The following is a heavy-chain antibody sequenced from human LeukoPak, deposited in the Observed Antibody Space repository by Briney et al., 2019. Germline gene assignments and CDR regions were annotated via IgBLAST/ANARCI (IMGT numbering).Heavy chain of an antibody. CDR3: ASMILTGPDAFDI. CDR2: IYSGDSDT. J-gene: IGHJ3*02. Sequence: GESLKISCKGSGFSFATSWIGWVRQMPGKGLEWMGIIYSGDSDTRYSPSFQGQVTISADKSISTAYLQWSSLKASDTAMYYCASMILTGPDAFDIWGQGTMVTVSS. D-gene: IGHD3-9*01. V-gene: IGHV5-51*01. CDR1: GFSFATSW.